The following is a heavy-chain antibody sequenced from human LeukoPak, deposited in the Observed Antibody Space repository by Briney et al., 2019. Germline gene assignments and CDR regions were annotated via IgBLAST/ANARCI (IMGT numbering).Heavy chain of an antibody. J-gene: IGHJ4*02. CDR1: GFTFSSYA. CDR2: ITYDGSNK. CDR3: AREGGDGDYASD. Sequence: GRSLRLSCAASGFTFSSYAMHWVRQAPGKGLEWVAVITYDGSNKYYADSVKGRFTISRDNSKNTMYLQMNSLRAEDTAVYYCAREGGDGDYASDWGQGTLVTVSS. D-gene: IGHD4-17*01. V-gene: IGHV3-30-3*01.